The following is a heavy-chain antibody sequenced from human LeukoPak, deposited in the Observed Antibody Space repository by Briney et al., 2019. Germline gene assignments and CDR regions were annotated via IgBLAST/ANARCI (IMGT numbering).Heavy chain of an antibody. CDR1: GGSISSGSYY. CDR3: ARARYSYGYPGYFDY. J-gene: IGHJ4*02. D-gene: IGHD5-18*01. Sequence: SETLSLTCTVSGGSISSGSYYWSWIRQPAGKGLEWIGRIYTSGSTNYNPSLKSRVTISVDTSKNQFSLKLSSVTAADTAVYYCARARYSYGYPGYFDYWGQGTLVTVSS. V-gene: IGHV4-61*02. CDR2: IYTSGST.